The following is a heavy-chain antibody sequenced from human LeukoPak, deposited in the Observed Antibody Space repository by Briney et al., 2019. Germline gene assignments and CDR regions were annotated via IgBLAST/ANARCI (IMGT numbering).Heavy chain of an antibody. J-gene: IGHJ6*02. D-gene: IGHD5-12*01. V-gene: IGHV3-73*01. CDR3: TTRGYSGHDLYYYYGMDV. Sequence: SGGSLRLSCAASGFTFSGPAMHWVRQASGKGLEWVGRIRSKANSYATAYAASGKGRFTISRDDSKNTAYLQMNSLTTEDAAVYYCTTRGYSGHDLYYYYGMDVWGQGTTVTVSS. CDR2: IRSKANSYAT. CDR1: GFTFSGPA.